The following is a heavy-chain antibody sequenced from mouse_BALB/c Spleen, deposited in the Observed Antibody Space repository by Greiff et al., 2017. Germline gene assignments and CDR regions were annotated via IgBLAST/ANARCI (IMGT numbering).Heavy chain of an antibody. J-gene: IGHJ4*01. CDR2: ISSGSSTI. CDR1: GFTFGSFG. V-gene: IGHV5-17*02. CDR3: ARSPSPDY. Sequence: EVKLMESGGGLVQPGGSRKLSCAASGFTFGSFGMHWVRQAPEKGLEWVAYISSGSSTIYYADTVKGRFTISRDNPKNTLFLQMTSLRSEDTAMYYCARSPSPDYWGQGTSVTVSS. D-gene: IGHD6-1*01.